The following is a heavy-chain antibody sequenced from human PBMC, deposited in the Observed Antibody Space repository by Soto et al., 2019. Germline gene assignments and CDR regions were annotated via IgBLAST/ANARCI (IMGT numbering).Heavy chain of an antibody. J-gene: IGHJ6*02. V-gene: IGHV6-1*01. CDR3: ARGAAMVSYYYYYYGMDV. D-gene: IGHD5-18*01. CDR1: GDSVSSNSAA. Sequence: PSQTLSLPCAISGDSVSSNSAACNWIRQSPSRGLEWLGRTYYRSKWYNDYAVSVKSRITINPDTSKNQSSLQLNSVTPEDTAVYYCARGAAMVSYYYYYYGMDVWGQGTTVTVSS. CDR2: TYYRSKWYN.